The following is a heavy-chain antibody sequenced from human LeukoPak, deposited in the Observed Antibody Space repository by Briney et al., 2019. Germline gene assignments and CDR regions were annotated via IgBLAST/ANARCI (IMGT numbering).Heavy chain of an antibody. CDR3: ATEPYYYGLGTTEGYFDY. CDR1: GFTFSSYW. J-gene: IGHJ4*02. V-gene: IGHV3-30-3*01. Sequence: GGSLRLSCAASGFTFSSYWMSWVRQAPGKGLEWVAVISYDGSNKYYADSVKGRFTISRDNSKNTLYLQMNSLRTEDTAIYYCATEPYYYGLGTTEGYFDYWGQGTLVTVSS. CDR2: ISYDGSNK. D-gene: IGHD3-10*01.